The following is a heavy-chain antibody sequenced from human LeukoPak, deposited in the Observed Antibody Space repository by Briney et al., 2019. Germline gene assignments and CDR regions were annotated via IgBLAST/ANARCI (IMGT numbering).Heavy chain of an antibody. V-gene: IGHV1-2*02. CDR1: GYTFTGYY. J-gene: IGHJ4*02. Sequence: ASVTVSCKASGYTFTGYYIHWVRQAPGQGLEWMGWIYPYSGDTNYAQNFQGRVTMTRDTSISTAYMELSSLKSDDTAVYYCARHGSGRYYPAEGRVDYWGQGTLVTVSS. CDR3: ARHGSGRYYPAEGRVDY. CDR2: IYPYSGDT. D-gene: IGHD3-10*01.